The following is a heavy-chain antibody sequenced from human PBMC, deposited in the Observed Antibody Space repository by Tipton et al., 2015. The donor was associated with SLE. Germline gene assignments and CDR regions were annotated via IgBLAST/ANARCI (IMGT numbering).Heavy chain of an antibody. D-gene: IGHD6-6*01. CDR3: ARGQGGIAARPGLIDY. J-gene: IGHJ4*02. V-gene: IGHV7-4-1*02. Sequence: QVQLVQSGSELEKPGASVKVSCKASGYTFSRYAMNWVRQGPGQGLEWMGWINTNTGNPTYAQGFTGRFVFSLDTSVSTAYLQISSLKSEDTGIYYCARGQGGIAARPGLIDYWGQGTLVTVSS. CDR2: INTNTGNP. CDR1: GYTFSRYA.